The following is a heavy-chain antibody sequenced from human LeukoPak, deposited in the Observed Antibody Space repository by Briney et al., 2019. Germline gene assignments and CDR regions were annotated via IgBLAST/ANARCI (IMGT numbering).Heavy chain of an antibody. V-gene: IGHV4-59*01. CDR1: GGSISSYY. D-gene: IGHD4-17*01. CDR3: ASQLRSKPRGFDY. Sequence: SETLSLTCTVSGGSISSYYWSWIRQPPGKGLEWIGYIYYSGSTNYNPSLKSRVTISVDTSKNQFSLKLSSVTAADTAVYYCASQLRSKPRGFDYWGRGTLVTVSS. CDR2: IYYSGST. J-gene: IGHJ4*02.